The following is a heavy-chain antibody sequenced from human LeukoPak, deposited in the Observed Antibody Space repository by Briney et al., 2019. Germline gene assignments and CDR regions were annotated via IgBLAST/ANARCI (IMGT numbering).Heavy chain of an antibody. CDR1: GFTFDDYA. Sequence: PGRSLRLSCAASGFTFDDYAMHWVRQAPGKGLEWVSGISWNSGSIGYADSVKGRFTISRDNAKNSLYLQMNSQRAEDTALYYCAKGSYYDILTGYYEFDYWGQGTLVTVSS. CDR2: ISWNSGSI. J-gene: IGHJ4*02. D-gene: IGHD3-9*01. CDR3: AKGSYYDILTGYYEFDY. V-gene: IGHV3-9*01.